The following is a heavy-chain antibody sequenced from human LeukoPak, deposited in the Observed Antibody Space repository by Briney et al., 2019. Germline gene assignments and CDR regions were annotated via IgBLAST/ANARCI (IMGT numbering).Heavy chain of an antibody. CDR2: IYTSGRT. Sequence: SEPLSLTCTVSGGHNSSYYWSWLPQPAGKGLEWIGRIYTSGRTNYNPSLKTRHTITVHASKTQFPQQLSSVTAADTAVYYCARDLWYSGSYAFDIWGEGTIVTVSS. CDR3: ARDLWYSGSYAFDI. J-gene: IGHJ3*02. V-gene: IGHV4-4*07. D-gene: IGHD1-26*01. CDR1: GGHNSSYY.